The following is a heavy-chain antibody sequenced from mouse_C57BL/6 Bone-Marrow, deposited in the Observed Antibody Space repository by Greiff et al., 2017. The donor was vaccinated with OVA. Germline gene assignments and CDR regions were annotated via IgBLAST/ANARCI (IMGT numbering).Heavy chain of an antibody. CDR1: GFTFNTYA. J-gene: IGHJ1*03. D-gene: IGHD1-1*01. CDR2: IRSKSSNYAT. CDR3: VRGIYYYGSSPLLDFDV. Sequence: GGGLVQPKGSLKLSCAASGFTFNTYAMHWVRQAPGKGLEWVARIRSKSSNYATYYADSVKDRFTISRDDSQSMLYLQMNNLKTEDTAMYYCVRGIYYYGSSPLLDFDVWGTGTTVTVSS. V-gene: IGHV10-3*01.